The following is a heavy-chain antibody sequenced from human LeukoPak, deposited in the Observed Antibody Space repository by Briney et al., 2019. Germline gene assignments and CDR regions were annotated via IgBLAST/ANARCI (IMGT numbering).Heavy chain of an antibody. CDR2: IYYGRTI. V-gene: IGHV4-39*01. Sequence: SETLSLTCTISAASISSSSHHWGWIRQSPGKGLEWIGSIYYGRTIYYNPSLNSRVTISVVTTKDQFTLQLNSVTAADTAVYYCVRHDGRSGGTMGALDSWGQGSLVTVSS. J-gene: IGHJ4*02. D-gene: IGHD4-23*01. CDR1: AASISSSSHH. CDR3: VRHDGRSGGTMGALDS.